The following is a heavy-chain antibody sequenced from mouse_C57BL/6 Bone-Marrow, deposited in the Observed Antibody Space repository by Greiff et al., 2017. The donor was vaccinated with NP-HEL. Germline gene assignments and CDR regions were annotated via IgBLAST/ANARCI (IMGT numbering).Heavy chain of an antibody. Sequence: QVQLQQSGAELVRPGTSVKVSCKASGYAFTNYLIEWVKQRPGQGLEWIGVINPGSGGTNYNEKFKGKATLTADKSSSTAYIQLSSLTSEDSAVYFCARSGSKDYAMDYWGQGTSVTVSS. V-gene: IGHV1-54*01. CDR3: ARSGSKDYAMDY. CDR1: GYAFTNYL. J-gene: IGHJ4*01. CDR2: INPGSGGT. D-gene: IGHD2-5*01.